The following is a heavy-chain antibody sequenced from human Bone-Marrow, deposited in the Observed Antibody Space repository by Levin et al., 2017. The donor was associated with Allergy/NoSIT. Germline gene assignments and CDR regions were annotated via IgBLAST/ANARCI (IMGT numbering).Heavy chain of an antibody. D-gene: IGHD3-3*01. CDR1: GGPIDTYY. Sequence: PSETLSLTCTVSGGPIDTYYWSWIRQSPGEGLEWIGFVSYSGDSDYNPSLKSRVTIEIDTSKNQYSLKLTSVTAADTAVYYCARGAYDFWGYYYYYYVDVWGKGTTVTVSS. CDR2: VSYSGDS. J-gene: IGHJ6*03. V-gene: IGHV4-59*01. CDR3: ARGAYDFWGYYYYYYVDV.